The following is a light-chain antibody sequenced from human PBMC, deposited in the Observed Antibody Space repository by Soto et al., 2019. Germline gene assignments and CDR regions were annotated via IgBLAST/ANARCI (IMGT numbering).Light chain of an antibody. J-gene: IGKJ4*01. CDR1: QAITNN. V-gene: IGKV1-9*01. CDR2: EES. Sequence: DLHLTQSPSSLSPSVGHRVTITCRASQAITNNLAWYQQKPGNPPRLLIYEESTLHSGVPSRFSGRKVGTQFILTIDSLQPEDFATYYCQQVKSYPRTFGRGTKVDIK. CDR3: QQVKSYPRT.